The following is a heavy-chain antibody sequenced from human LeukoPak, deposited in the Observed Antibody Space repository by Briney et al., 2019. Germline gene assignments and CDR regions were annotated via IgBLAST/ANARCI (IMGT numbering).Heavy chain of an antibody. CDR1: GGSISSYY. V-gene: IGHV4-59*12. Sequence: KPSETLSLTCTVTGGSISSYYWSWIRQPPGKGLEWIGYIYYSGSTNYNPSLKSRVNISVDTSKSQFSLKLSSVTAADTAVYYCARGSAYGDHANVSGKGTTVTVSS. J-gene: IGHJ6*04. CDR2: IYYSGST. D-gene: IGHD4-17*01. CDR3: ARGSAYGDHANV.